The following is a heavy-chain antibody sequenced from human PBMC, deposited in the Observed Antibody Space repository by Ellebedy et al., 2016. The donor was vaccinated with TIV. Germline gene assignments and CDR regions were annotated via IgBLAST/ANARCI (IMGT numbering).Heavy chain of an antibody. CDR1: GGSVNSDDYY. Sequence: SETLSLTCTVSGGSVNSDDYYWAWIRQAPGKGLEWIGTVYHNGGTYHNPSLKSRVTMSIDTFQQQFSLSLSSVTAADTAVYYCARMSRHGGWDSWGQGTLVTVSS. CDR2: VYHNGGT. J-gene: IGHJ4*02. CDR3: ARMSRHGGWDS. D-gene: IGHD2-15*01. V-gene: IGHV4-39*07.